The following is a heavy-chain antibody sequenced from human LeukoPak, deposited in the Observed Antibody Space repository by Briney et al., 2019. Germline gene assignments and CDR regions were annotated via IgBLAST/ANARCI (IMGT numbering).Heavy chain of an antibody. CDR2: SNEDGSTT. Sequence: GGSLRLSCGASGFTFRSYWMHWVRQAPGKGLVWVSRSNEDGSTTNYADSVKGRFTISRDNAKNTLYLQMNSLTAEDTAVYYCVRDLGGRSGHWGQGTLVTVSS. D-gene: IGHD1-26*01. CDR1: GFTFRSYW. CDR3: VRDLGGRSGH. J-gene: IGHJ4*02. V-gene: IGHV3-74*01.